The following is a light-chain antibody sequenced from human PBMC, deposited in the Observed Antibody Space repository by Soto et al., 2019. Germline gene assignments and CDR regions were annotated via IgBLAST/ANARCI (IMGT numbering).Light chain of an antibody. Sequence: STNIGAGYDGPWYQQLPGTAPKLLIYGISNRPSGVPDRFSGSKSGNSASLAITGLLVEDEADSACQSYARCLHGFYV. CDR3: QSYARCLHGFYV. J-gene: IGLJ1*01. V-gene: IGLV1-40*01. CDR2: GIS. CDR1: STNIGAGYD.